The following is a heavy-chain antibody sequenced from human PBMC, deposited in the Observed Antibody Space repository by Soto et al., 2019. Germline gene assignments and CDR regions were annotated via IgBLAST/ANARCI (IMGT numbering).Heavy chain of an antibody. CDR2: ISSSSSYI. V-gene: IGHV3-21*01. CDR1: GFTFSSYS. D-gene: IGHD3-22*01. J-gene: IGHJ4*01. Sequence: GGSLRLSCAASGFTFSSYSMNWVRQAPGKGLEWVSSISSSSSYIYYGDSVKGRFTISRDNAKNSLYLQMNSLRAEDTATYYCARVHYYDSSGFYLWGHGTLVTVSS. CDR3: ARVHYYDSSGFYL.